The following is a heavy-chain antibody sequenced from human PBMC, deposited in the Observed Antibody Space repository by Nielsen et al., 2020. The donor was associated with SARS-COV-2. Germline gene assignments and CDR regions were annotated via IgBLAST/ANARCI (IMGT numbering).Heavy chain of an antibody. Sequence: WIRQPPGKGLEWIGSIYYSGSTYYNPSLKSRVTISVDTSKNQFSLKLSSVTAADTAVYYCARTYYDILTPWYYYYGMDVWGQGTTVTVS. D-gene: IGHD3-9*01. CDR3: ARTYYDILTPWYYYYGMDV. CDR2: IYYSGST. V-gene: IGHV4-39*07. J-gene: IGHJ6*02.